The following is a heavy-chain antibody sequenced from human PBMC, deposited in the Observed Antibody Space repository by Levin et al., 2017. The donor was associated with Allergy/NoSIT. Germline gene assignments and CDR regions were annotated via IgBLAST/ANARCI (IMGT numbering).Heavy chain of an antibody. Sequence: SPTLSLPCTVSGGSISSSSYYWGWIRQPPGKGLEWIGSIYYSGSTYYNPSLKSRVTISVDTSKNQFSLKLSSVTAADTAVYYCARFPYYDYVWGSYRPKSYYFDYWGQGTLVTVSS. D-gene: IGHD3-16*02. CDR2: IYYSGST. J-gene: IGHJ4*02. CDR1: GGSISSSSYY. CDR3: ARFPYYDYVWGSYRPKSYYFDY. V-gene: IGHV4-39*01.